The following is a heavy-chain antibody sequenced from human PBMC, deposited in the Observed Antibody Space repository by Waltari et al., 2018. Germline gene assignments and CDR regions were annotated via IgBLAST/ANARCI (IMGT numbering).Heavy chain of an antibody. J-gene: IGHJ5*01. CDR2: ISGNGGGT. D-gene: IGHD3-10*01. CDR1: DITIRTTA. Sequence: EVQLLESGGGFVQSGGTRIRSGATSDITIRTTAISWGSLAPGKGLEWVSTISGNGGGTYYADSVKGRFTISRDNSQNTLYLQMSSLRAEDTAIYYCVKRGVFGSGNSFKNNWFDSWGQGALVTVSS. CDR3: VKRGVFGSGNSFKNNWFDS. V-gene: IGHV3-23*01.